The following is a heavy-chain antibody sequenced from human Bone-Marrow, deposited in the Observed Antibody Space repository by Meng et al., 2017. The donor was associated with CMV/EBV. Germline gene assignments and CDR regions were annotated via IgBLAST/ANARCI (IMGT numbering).Heavy chain of an antibody. CDR3: STKGQWLADY. Sequence: GGSLRLSCEASGFTFSIYGMHWVRQAPGKGLEWVAFIRYDGSNKYYADSVKGRFTISRDNSKNTLYLQMNSQRAEDTAVYYCSTKGQWLADYWGQGTLVTVSS. D-gene: IGHD6-19*01. CDR1: GFTFSIYG. J-gene: IGHJ4*02. V-gene: IGHV3-30*02. CDR2: IRYDGSNK.